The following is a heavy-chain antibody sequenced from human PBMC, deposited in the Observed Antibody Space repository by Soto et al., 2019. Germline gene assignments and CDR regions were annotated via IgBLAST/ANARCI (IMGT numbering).Heavy chain of an antibody. V-gene: IGHV1-69*13. CDR3: ASLITNYVVGYYGMEV. CDR1: GGTFSSYA. J-gene: IGHJ6*02. CDR2: IIPIFGTA. D-gene: IGHD3-22*01. Sequence: GASVKVSCKASGGTFSSYAISWVRQAPGQGLEWMGGIIPIFGTANYAQKFQGRVTITADESTSTAYMELSSLRSEDTAVYYCASLITNYVVGYYGMEVWGQGTTVTVSS.